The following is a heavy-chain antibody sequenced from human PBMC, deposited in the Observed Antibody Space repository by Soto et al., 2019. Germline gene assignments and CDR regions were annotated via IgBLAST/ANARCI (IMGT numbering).Heavy chain of an antibody. J-gene: IGHJ4*02. CDR1: GFTFSGYW. D-gene: IGHD6-6*01. CDR2: IKQDGGEK. V-gene: IGHV3-7*05. Sequence: EVQLVESGGGLVQPGGSLRLSCAASGFTFSGYWMSWVRQAPGKGLEWVTNIKQDGGEKFYVDSVKGRFTISRDNARTSLSLQMNSLIAEDTAVYYCARVASIAAFYWGQGTLVTVSS. CDR3: ARVASIAAFY.